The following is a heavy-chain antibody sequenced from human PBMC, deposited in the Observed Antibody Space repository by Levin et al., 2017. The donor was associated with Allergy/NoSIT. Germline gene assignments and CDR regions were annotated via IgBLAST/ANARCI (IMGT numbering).Heavy chain of an antibody. CDR2: IYYSGST. V-gene: IGHV4-59*01. CDR1: GGSISSYY. D-gene: IGHD6-19*01. CDR3: ARQYQSGWYRYFDY. Sequence: SQTLSLTCTVSGGSISSYYWSWIRQPPGKGLEWIGYIYYSGSTNYNPSLKSRVTISVDTSKNQFSLKLSSVTAADTAVYYCARQYQSGWYRYFDYWGQGTLVTVSS. J-gene: IGHJ4*02.